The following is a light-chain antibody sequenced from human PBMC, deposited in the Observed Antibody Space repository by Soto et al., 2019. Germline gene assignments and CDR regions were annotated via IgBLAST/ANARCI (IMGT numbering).Light chain of an antibody. CDR1: ALPKQY. J-gene: IGLJ3*02. CDR3: QSTDSSGTFWV. CDR2: KDS. V-gene: IGLV3-25*03. Sequence: SYELTQPPSVSVSPGQTARITCSGDALPKQYAYWYQQKPGQAPVLVIYKDSERPSGIPERFSASSSGTTVTLTISGVQAEDEADYYCQSTDSSGTFWVFGGGTKLTVL.